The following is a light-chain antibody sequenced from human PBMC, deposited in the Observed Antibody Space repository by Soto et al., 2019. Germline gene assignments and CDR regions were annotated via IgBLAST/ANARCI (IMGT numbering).Light chain of an antibody. CDR3: QQYNNWPYT. CDR2: GAS. J-gene: IGKJ2*01. CDR1: QSVSSN. Sequence: EIVMTQSPATLSVSPGERAALSCRASQSVSSNFAWYQQKPGQAPRLLIYGASTRATGIQARFSGSGSGTECTITISSLQSEDFAVYYCQQYNNWPYTFGQGTKLEIK. V-gene: IGKV3-15*01.